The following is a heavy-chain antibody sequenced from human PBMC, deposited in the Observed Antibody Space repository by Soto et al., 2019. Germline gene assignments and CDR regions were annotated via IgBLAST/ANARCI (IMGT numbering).Heavy chain of an antibody. Sequence: ASVKVSCKASGYTFSSYGISWVRQAPGQGLEWMGWISAYNGNTKYAQKLQGRVTMTTDTSTSTAYMELGSLRSDDTAVYYCGRREVGTTLDFDYWGQGTLVTVSS. V-gene: IGHV1-18*01. CDR1: GYTFSSYG. CDR3: GRREVGTTLDFDY. CDR2: ISAYNGNT. J-gene: IGHJ4*02. D-gene: IGHD1-26*01.